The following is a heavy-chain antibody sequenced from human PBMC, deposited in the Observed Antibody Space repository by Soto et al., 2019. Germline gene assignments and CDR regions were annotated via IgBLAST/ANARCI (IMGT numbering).Heavy chain of an antibody. D-gene: IGHD3-9*01. V-gene: IGHV1-69*01. Sequence: QVQLVQSGAEVKKPGSSVRVSCKVSGGSFRNYSITWVRQSPGQGLEWMGGIMPVFGTAVYAQKFQGRVTISADELTTTASLELCSLSSDDTAVYFCARARDYDLLTAREYALDVWGQGTTVTV. J-gene: IGHJ6*02. CDR2: IMPVFGTA. CDR3: ARARDYDLLTAREYALDV. CDR1: GGSFRNYS.